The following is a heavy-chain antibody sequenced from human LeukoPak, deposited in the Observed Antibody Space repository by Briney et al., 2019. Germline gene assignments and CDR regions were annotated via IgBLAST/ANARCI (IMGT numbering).Heavy chain of an antibody. Sequence: GASVKVSCKASGGTFSSYAISWVRQAPGQGLEWMGGIIPIFGTANYAQKFQGRVTITADKSTSTAYMELSSLRSEDTAVYYCARSYKWGAYFDYWGQGTLVTVSS. CDR1: GGTFSSYA. D-gene: IGHD1-20*01. CDR2: IIPIFGTA. CDR3: ARSYKWGAYFDY. J-gene: IGHJ4*02. V-gene: IGHV1-69*06.